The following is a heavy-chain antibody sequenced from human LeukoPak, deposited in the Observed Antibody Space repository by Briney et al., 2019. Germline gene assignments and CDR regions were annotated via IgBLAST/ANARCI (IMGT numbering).Heavy chain of an antibody. D-gene: IGHD1-26*01. J-gene: IGHJ4*02. CDR2: IYYTGNT. V-gene: IGHV4-59*11. CDR1: GGSISSHY. Sequence: SETLSLTCTVSGGSISSHYWSWIRQPPGKGLEWIAYIYYTGNTKYNPSLKSRVTISVDTSKNQFSLRLTSVTAADTAVYYCARDSGSSPTFDYWGQGTLVTVSS. CDR3: ARDSGSSPTFDY.